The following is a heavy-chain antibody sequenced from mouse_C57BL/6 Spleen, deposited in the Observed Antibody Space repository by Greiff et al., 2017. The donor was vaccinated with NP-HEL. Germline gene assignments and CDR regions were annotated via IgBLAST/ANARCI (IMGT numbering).Heavy chain of an antibody. CDR3: ASPLTTVEYWYFDV. V-gene: IGHV1-39*01. Sequence: EVQLQQSGPELVKPGASVKISCKASGYSFTDYNMNWVKQSNGKSLEWIGVLNPNYGTTSYNQKFKGKATLTVDQSSSTAYMQLNSLTSEDSAVYYCASPLTTVEYWYFDVWGTGTTVTVSS. D-gene: IGHD1-1*01. J-gene: IGHJ1*03. CDR1: GYSFTDYN. CDR2: LNPNYGTT.